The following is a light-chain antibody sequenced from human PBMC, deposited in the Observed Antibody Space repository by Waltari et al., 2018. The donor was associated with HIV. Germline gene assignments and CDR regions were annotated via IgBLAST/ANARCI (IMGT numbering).Light chain of an antibody. J-gene: IGLJ2*01. Sequence: SVLTPPPSTSPHPVPMVTVPCTGITSNGDDSYEKHVYQQVPGTAPKLLIYGNNNRASGVPDRFSGSNSGTSATLAISGLQAEDEAEYYCQSYDSSRTTTVFGGGTKLTVL. CDR3: QSYDSSRTTTV. V-gene: IGLV1-40*01. CDR1: TSNGDDSYE. CDR2: GNN.